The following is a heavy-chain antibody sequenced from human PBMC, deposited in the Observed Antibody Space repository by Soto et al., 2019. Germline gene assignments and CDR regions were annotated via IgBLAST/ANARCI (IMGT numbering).Heavy chain of an antibody. J-gene: IGHJ6*02. D-gene: IGHD3-10*01. CDR1: GFTFSSYG. CDR3: ARDDYGSGSYPYYYGMDV. Sequence: GSLRLSCAASGFTFSSYGMHWVRQAPGKGLEWVAVIWYDGSNRYYADSVKGRLTISRDNSKNTLYLQINSLRAEDTAVYYCARDDYGSGSYPYYYGMDVWGQRTKVTVSS. CDR2: IWYDGSNR. V-gene: IGHV3-33*01.